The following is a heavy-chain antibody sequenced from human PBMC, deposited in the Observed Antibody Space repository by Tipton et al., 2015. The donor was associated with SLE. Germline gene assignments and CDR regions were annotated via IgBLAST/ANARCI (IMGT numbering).Heavy chain of an antibody. D-gene: IGHD1-26*01. Sequence: TLSLTCAVYGGSFSGYYWSWIRQPPGKGLEWIGEINHSGSTNYNPSLKSRVTISVDTSKNQFSLKLSSVTAADTAVYYCARGRVTYSLRYYMDVWGKGTTVTASS. J-gene: IGHJ6*03. CDR1: GGSFSGYY. V-gene: IGHV4-34*01. CDR2: INHSGST. CDR3: ARGRVTYSLRYYMDV.